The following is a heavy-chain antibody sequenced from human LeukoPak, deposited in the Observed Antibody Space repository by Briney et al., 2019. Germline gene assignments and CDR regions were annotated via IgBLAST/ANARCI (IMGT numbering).Heavy chain of an antibody. CDR2: ISGSGGNT. CDR1: GFTFSSYA. D-gene: IGHD3-22*01. V-gene: IGHV3-23*01. J-gene: IGHJ3*02. CDR3: ARDHHRRLYDSQARDTFDI. Sequence: PGGSLRLSCAASGFTFSSYAMSWVRQAPGKGLEWVSSISGSGGNTYYTDSVKGRFTISRDNAKNSLYLQMNSLRAEDTAVYYCARDHHRRLYDSQARDTFDIWGQGTMVTVSS.